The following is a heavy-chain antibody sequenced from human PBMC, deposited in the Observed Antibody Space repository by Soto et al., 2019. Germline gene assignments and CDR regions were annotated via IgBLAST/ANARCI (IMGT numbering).Heavy chain of an antibody. CDR1: GFTFGHVW. CDR2: IKSKTDGGTS. V-gene: IGHV3-15*01. CDR3: ATRSSLGAPR. D-gene: IGHD3-16*01. Sequence: EVQLVESGGGLVKPGGSLRLSCAASGFTFGHVWISWVRQAPGKGLEWVGRIKSKTDGGTSDYAAPVKGRFTISRDDSKNTLYLQMNSLKAEDTVVYYCATRSSLGAPRWGQGTLVTVSS. J-gene: IGHJ4*02.